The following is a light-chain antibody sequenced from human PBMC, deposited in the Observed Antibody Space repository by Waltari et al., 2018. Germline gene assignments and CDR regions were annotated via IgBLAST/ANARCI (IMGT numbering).Light chain of an antibody. CDR2: AAS. V-gene: IGKV1-39*01. CDR1: QYISDY. CDR3: QQSKNAPLT. Sequence: DIQMTQSPSSLSASVGDRVSIACRESQYISDYLNWYQQKPGKAPKLLISAASSLQRGVPSRFSGSGSGTVFTLTISNLQPEDFATYYCQQSKNAPLTFGGGTRVEI. J-gene: IGKJ4*01.